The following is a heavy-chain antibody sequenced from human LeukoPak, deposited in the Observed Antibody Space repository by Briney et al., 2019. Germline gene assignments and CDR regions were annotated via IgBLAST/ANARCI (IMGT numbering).Heavy chain of an antibody. Sequence: ASVKVSCKASGYTFTGYYIHWVRQAPGQGLEWMGWINSNSADTNYAQNFQGRVTMTRDTSISTAYMELSRLRSDDTALYYCARIGISARGTNFHHWGQGALVTVSS. D-gene: IGHD6-13*01. V-gene: IGHV1-2*02. CDR3: ARIGISARGTNFHH. J-gene: IGHJ1*01. CDR2: INSNSADT. CDR1: GYTFTGYY.